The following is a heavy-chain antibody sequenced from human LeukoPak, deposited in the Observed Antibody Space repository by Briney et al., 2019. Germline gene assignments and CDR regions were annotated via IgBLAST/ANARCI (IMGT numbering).Heavy chain of an antibody. CDR3: AREGTGDLWFGDKLISYFDY. J-gene: IGHJ4*02. V-gene: IGHV3-21*01. CDR2: ISSSSSYI. D-gene: IGHD3-10*01. Sequence: PGGSLSLSCAASGFTFSSYSMNWVRQAPGKGLEWVSSISSSSSYIYYADSVKGRFTISRDNAKNSLYLQMNSLRAEDTAVYYCAREGTGDLWFGDKLISYFDYWGQGTLVTVSS. CDR1: GFTFSSYS.